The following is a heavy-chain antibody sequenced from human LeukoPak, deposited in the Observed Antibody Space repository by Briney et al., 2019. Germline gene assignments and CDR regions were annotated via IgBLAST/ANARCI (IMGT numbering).Heavy chain of an antibody. V-gene: IGHV4-38-2*01. D-gene: IGHD6-6*01. CDR1: GYSISSGDY. CDR3: ARNLTVPRHDAFDI. J-gene: IGHJ3*02. Sequence: SSETLSLTCAVSGYSISSGDYWGWIRQPPGKGLEWIGSIYHSGSTDYNPSLKRRVTISVDTSKNQFSLKLSSVTAADTAVYYCARNLTVPRHDAFDIWGQGTMVTVSS. CDR2: IYHSGST.